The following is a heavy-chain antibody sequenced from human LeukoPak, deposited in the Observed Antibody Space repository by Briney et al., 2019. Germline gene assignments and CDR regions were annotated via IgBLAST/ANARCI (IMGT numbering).Heavy chain of an antibody. J-gene: IGHJ4*02. CDR3: AKRKGAAGIYYFDY. V-gene: IGHV3-23*01. Sequence: GGSLRLSCAASGFTFSNYAMSWVRQAPGKGLEWVSAISGSGGSTYYADSVKGRFTISRDNSKNTLYLQMNSLRAEDTAVYYCAKRKGAAGIYYFDYWGQGTLVTVSS. CDR2: ISGSGGST. CDR1: GFTFSNYA. D-gene: IGHD6-13*01.